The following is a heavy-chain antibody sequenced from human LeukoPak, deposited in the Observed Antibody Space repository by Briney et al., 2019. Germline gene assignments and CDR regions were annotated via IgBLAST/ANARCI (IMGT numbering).Heavy chain of an antibody. CDR3: ARQVRARATVDY. CDR2: IFYSGST. V-gene: IGHV4-39*01. CDR1: GASISSSSYY. J-gene: IGHJ4*02. D-gene: IGHD6-6*01. Sequence: SETLSLTCSVSGASISSSSYYWGWVRQPPGKGLEWIGSIFYSGSTYHNPSLKSRVTISVDTSKNQFSLKVSSVTAADTAVYYCARQVRARATVDYWGQETLVTVSS.